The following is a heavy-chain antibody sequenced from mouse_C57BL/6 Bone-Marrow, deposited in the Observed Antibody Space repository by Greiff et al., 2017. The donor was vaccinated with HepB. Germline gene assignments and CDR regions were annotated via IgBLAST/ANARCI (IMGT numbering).Heavy chain of an antibody. J-gene: IGHJ2*01. V-gene: IGHV5-6*01. Sequence: EVHLVESGGDLVKPGGSLKLSCAASGFTFSSYGMSWVRQTPDKRLEWVATISSGGSYTYYPDSVKGRFTISRDNAKNTLYLQMSSLKSEDTAMYYCARRRITTVYFDYWGQGTTLTVSS. D-gene: IGHD1-1*01. CDR2: ISSGGSYT. CDR3: ARRRITTVYFDY. CDR1: GFTFSSYG.